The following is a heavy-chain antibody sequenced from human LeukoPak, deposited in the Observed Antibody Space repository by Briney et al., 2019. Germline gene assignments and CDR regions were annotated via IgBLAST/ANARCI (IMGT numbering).Heavy chain of an antibody. CDR3: AKGRTYYYDSSGYYPFDY. J-gene: IGHJ4*02. D-gene: IGHD3-22*01. V-gene: IGHV3-23*01. CDR2: ISGSGGST. Sequence: GGSLRLSCAASGFTFSSYAMSWVRQAPGKGLEWVSAISGSGGSTYYADSVKGRFTISRDNSKNTLYLQMNSLRAEDTAVYYCAKGRTYYYDSSGYYPFDYWGQGTLVTVSS. CDR1: GFTFSSYA.